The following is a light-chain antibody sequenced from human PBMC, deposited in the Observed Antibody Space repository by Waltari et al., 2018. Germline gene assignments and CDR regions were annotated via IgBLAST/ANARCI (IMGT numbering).Light chain of an antibody. CDR2: ATS. Sequence: DIQMTQSPSSLSASVGDRVTITCRASQDVSNYVAWYQLKPGKVPKLLIHATSTLLSGVPSRFSGSGSGTDFTLIISSLQPEDVATYYCQKHDSVPLTFGPGTKVEIK. CDR3: QKHDSVPLT. J-gene: IGKJ1*01. CDR1: QDVSNY. V-gene: IGKV1-27*01.